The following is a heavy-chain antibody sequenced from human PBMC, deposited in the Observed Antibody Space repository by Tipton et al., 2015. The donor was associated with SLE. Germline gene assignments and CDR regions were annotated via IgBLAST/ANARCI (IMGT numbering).Heavy chain of an antibody. CDR2: ISYSGGT. CDR1: GGSFSGYS. J-gene: IGHJ4*02. CDR3: ARQSHDVPHTAAFDY. D-gene: IGHD1-1*01. Sequence: TLSLTCAVYGGSFSGYSWSWIRQPPGKGLEWIGYISYSGGTYYNPTLKSRVTLSVDTSKNQFSLKLSSVTAADTAIYYCARQSHDVPHTAAFDYWGQGTLVTVSS. V-gene: IGHV4-34*09.